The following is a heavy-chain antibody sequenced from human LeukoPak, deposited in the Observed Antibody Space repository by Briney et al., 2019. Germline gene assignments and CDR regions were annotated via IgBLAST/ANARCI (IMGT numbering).Heavy chain of an antibody. CDR3: AKDQARADCSSGSCYPFDF. CDR2: ISSSGSTI. J-gene: IGHJ4*02. D-gene: IGHD2-15*01. V-gene: IGHV3-11*01. CDR1: GFTSSDYY. Sequence: GGSLRLSCAASGFTSSDYYMSWIRQAPGKGLEWVSYISSSGSTIYYADSVKGRFTISRDNAKNSLYLQMNSLRAEDTAVYYCAKDQARADCSSGSCYPFDFWGQGTLVTVSS.